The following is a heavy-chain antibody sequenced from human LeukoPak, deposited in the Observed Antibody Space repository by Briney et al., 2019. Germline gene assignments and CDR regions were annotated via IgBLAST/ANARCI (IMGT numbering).Heavy chain of an antibody. CDR2: INPSGGST. J-gene: IGHJ4*02. CDR1: GYTFTSSY. V-gene: IGHV1-46*01. Sequence: ASVKVSCKASGYTFTSSYIYWVRQAPGQGLECMGIINPSGGSTSYAQNFHGRLTMTRDTSTSTVYMELSSLRSEDTAMYYCARGRDYGSHFDFWGQGTLVTVSS. CDR3: ARGRDYGSHFDF. D-gene: IGHD3-10*01.